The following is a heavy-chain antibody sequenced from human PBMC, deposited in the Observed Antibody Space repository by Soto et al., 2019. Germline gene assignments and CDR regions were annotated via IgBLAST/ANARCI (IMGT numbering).Heavy chain of an antibody. J-gene: IGHJ4*02. CDR3: ARGAYSSGWYYFDY. V-gene: IGHV3-33*01. CDR2: IWYDGSNK. Sequence: VQLVESGGGVVQPGRSLRLSCAASGFTFSSYGMHWVRQAPGKGLEWVAVIWYDGSNKYYADSVKGRFTISRDNSKNTLYLQMNSLRAEDTAVYYCARGAYSSGWYYFDYWGQGTLVTVSS. D-gene: IGHD6-19*01. CDR1: GFTFSSYG.